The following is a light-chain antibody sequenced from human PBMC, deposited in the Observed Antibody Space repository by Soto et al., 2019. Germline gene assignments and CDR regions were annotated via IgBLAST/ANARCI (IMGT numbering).Light chain of an antibody. CDR3: QQSYSSPPT. CDR2: AAS. CDR1: QSVITY. Sequence: DIQMTQSPSSLSASVVDKVTITFRASQSVITYLNWYQQKPGKAPKLLIFAASSLQSGVPSRFSGSRSGPDFTLTISSLQPEDFATYYCQQSYSSPPTFGQGTKVDIK. J-gene: IGKJ1*01. V-gene: IGKV1-39*01.